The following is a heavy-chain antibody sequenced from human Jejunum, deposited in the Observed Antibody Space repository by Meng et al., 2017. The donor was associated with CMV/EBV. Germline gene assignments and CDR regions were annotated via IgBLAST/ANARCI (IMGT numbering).Heavy chain of an antibody. J-gene: IGHJ4*02. CDR1: GLAVTNSY. Sequence: GLAVTNSYMSWVRQAPEKGLEWVSVTYAGGSTFYSDSVKGRFTVSRDSFNNTLSLQMNSLRDEDTALYYCVRHMYNFGVVTAIENWGQGTQVTVSS. CDR2: TYAGGST. CDR3: VRHMYNFGVVTAIEN. V-gene: IGHV3-53*01. D-gene: IGHD2-21*02.